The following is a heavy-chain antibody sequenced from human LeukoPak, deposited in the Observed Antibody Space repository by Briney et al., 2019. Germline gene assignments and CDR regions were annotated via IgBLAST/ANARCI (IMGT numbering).Heavy chain of an antibody. CDR2: ISGSGGST. Sequence: GGSLRLSCAASGFTFKNYAMNWVRLAPGKGLEWVSAISGSGGSTYYADSVKGRFTISRDNSKNTLYLQMHSLRAEDTALYYCAKEPYGDNGFVLGYWGQGTLVTVSS. CDR1: GFTFKNYA. V-gene: IGHV3-23*01. J-gene: IGHJ4*02. CDR3: AKEPYGDNGFVLGY. D-gene: IGHD4-17*01.